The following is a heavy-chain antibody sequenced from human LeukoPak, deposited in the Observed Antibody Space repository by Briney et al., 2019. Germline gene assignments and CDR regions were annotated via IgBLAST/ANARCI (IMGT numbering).Heavy chain of an antibody. CDR1: GGSFSGYY. Sequence: PSETLSLTCAVYGGSFSGYYWSWIRQPPGKGLEWIGEINHSGSTNYNPSLKSRVTISVDTSKNQFSLKMSSVSAADTAVYYCARHRKYYYGSGSPFDPWGQGTLVTVSS. D-gene: IGHD3-10*01. V-gene: IGHV4-34*01. CDR3: ARHRKYYYGSGSPFDP. J-gene: IGHJ5*02. CDR2: INHSGST.